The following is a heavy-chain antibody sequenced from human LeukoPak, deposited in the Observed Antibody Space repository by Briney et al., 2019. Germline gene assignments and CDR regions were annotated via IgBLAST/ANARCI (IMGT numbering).Heavy chain of an antibody. V-gene: IGHV4-59*01. J-gene: IGHJ4*02. CDR3: ARSSDYYDSSGTFDY. CDR1: GGSISSYY. CDR2: IYYSGST. Sequence: SETLSLTCTVSGGSISSYYWSWIRQPPGKGLKWIGYIYYSGSTNYNPSLKSRVTISVDTSKNQFSLKLSSVTATDTAVYYCARSSDYYDSSGTFDYWGQGTLVTVSS. D-gene: IGHD3-22*01.